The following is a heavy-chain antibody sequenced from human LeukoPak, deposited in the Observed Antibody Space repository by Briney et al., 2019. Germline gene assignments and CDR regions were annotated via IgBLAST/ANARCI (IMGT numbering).Heavy chain of an antibody. CDR3: ASVGGVIDTFDY. D-gene: IGHD3-16*02. V-gene: IGHV1-69*04. CDR1: GGTFSSYA. Sequence: ASVKVSCKASGGTFSSYAISWVRQAPGQGLEWMGRIIPILGIANYAQKFQGRVTITADKSTSTAYMELSSLRSEDTAVYYCASVGGVIDTFDYWGQGTLVTVSS. CDR2: IIPILGIA. J-gene: IGHJ4*02.